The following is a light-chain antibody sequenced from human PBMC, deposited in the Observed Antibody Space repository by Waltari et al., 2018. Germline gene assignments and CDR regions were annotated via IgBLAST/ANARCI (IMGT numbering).Light chain of an antibody. V-gene: IGKV2-28*01. Sequence: EMVMTQSPLSLPVTPGEPASIPCRSSQSFLHSDGYNYLIWYLQKPGQSPQLLIYLSFIRASGVPDRFTGSGAGTDFTLKISRVEAEDVGFYYCMQALHTPPTFGQGTRAEIK. CDR3: MQALHTPPT. CDR2: LSF. J-gene: IGKJ1*01. CDR1: QSFLHSDGYNY.